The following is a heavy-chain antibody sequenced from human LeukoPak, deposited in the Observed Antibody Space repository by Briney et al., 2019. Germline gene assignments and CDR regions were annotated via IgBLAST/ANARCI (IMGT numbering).Heavy chain of an antibody. D-gene: IGHD4-17*01. J-gene: IGHJ4*02. CDR1: GDSISSYY. V-gene: IGHV4-4*07. Sequence: PSETLSLTCTVSGDSISSYYWSWSRQPAGKGLEWIGRIYTSGSTNYNPSVKSRDTMSVDTSKNHFSLKLSSVTAADTAVYYCARQSHDYGDYLDYWGQGTLVTVSS. CDR2: IYTSGST. CDR3: ARQSHDYGDYLDY.